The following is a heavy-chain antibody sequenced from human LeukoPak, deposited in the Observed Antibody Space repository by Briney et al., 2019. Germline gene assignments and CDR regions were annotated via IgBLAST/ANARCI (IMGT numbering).Heavy chain of an antibody. CDR1: GGSISSSSYY. CDR3: ARIKREITMIVVVISNFDY. D-gene: IGHD3-22*01. V-gene: IGHV4-39*07. CDR2: IYYSGST. J-gene: IGHJ4*02. Sequence: SETLSLTCTVSGGSISSSSYYWGWIRQPPGKGLEWIGSIYYSGSTYYNPSLKSRVTISVDTSKNQFSLKLSSVTAADTAVYYCARIKREITMIVVVISNFDYWGQGTLVTVSS.